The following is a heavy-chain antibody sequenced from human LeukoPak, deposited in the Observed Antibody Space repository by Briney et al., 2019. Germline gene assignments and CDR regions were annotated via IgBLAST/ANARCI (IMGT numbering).Heavy chain of an antibody. CDR2: ISSSSSYI. CDR1: GFTFSGYS. J-gene: IGHJ3*02. CDR3: ARARGAFDI. Sequence: GGSLRLSCAASGFTFSGYSMNWVRQAPGKGLEWVSSISSSSSYIFYADSVKVRFTISRDNAKNSLYLQMNSLRAEDTAVYDCARARGAFDIWGQGKMVTVSS. V-gene: IGHV3-21*01.